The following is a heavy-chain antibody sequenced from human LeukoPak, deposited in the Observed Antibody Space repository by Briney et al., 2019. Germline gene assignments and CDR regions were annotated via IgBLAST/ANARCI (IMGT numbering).Heavy chain of an antibody. CDR3: ASTVLIP. Sequence: GASVKVSCKASGYTFTDCYIHWVRQAPGQGLEWMAWINPNTGGTNFAQKFQGRVTMTKDTSISTAYMELSSLRSEDTAVYYCASTVLIPWGQGTLVTVSS. V-gene: IGHV1-2*02. J-gene: IGHJ5*02. CDR1: GYTFTDCY. CDR2: INPNTGGT. D-gene: IGHD2-8*01.